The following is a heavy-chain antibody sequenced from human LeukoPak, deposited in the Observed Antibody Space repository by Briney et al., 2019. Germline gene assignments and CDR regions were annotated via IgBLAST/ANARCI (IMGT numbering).Heavy chain of an antibody. J-gene: IGHJ4*02. CDR1: WVTVSKNF. CDR3: ARVPYGDSQGY. CDR2: IYSGGST. D-gene: IGHD4-17*01. Sequence: GSPRPFWGAFWVTVSKNFICWGRQGPGKGAEWVSVIYSGGSTYNADSVKRRFTISRDNSKNTLYLQMNSLRAEDTAVYYCARVPYGDSQGYWGQGTLVTVSS. V-gene: IGHV3-53*01.